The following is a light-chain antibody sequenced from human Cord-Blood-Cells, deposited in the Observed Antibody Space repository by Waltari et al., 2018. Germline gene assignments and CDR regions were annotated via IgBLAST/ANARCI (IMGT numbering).Light chain of an antibody. J-gene: IGLJ1*01. Sequence: QSALTQPASVSGSPGQSITISCTGTSSDVGSYNLVSWYQQHPGKAPKPMIYEGSKRPSGVSNRFSGYKSGNTASLTISGLQAEDEADCYCCSYAGSSTFYVFGTGTKVTVL. CDR2: EGS. V-gene: IGLV2-23*01. CDR3: CSYAGSSTFYV. CDR1: SSDVGSYNL.